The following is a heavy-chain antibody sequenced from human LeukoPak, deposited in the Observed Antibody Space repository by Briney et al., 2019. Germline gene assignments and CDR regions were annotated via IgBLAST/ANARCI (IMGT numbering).Heavy chain of an antibody. Sequence: PGGSLRLSCAASGLTFSSHWMHWVRQAPGKGLEWVANIKQDGSEKYYVDSVKGRLTISRDNAKNSLFLQMNSLRAEDTAVYYCARDTRTFDYWGQGTLVTASS. CDR1: GLTFSSHW. CDR3: ARDTRTFDY. V-gene: IGHV3-7*01. J-gene: IGHJ4*02. D-gene: IGHD1-26*01. CDR2: IKQDGSEK.